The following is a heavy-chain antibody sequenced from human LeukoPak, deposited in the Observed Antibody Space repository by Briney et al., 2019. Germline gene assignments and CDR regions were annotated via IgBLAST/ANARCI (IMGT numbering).Heavy chain of an antibody. CDR1: GGSISSSSYY. J-gene: IGHJ4*02. D-gene: IGHD6-19*01. Sequence: SETLSLTCTVSGGSISSSSYYWGWIRQPPGKGLEWIGSIYYSGSTYYNPSLKSRVTISVDTSKNQFSLKLSSVTAADTAVYYCARRIAVAGTGYYFDYWGQGTLVTVSS. CDR2: IYYSGST. V-gene: IGHV4-39*01. CDR3: ARRIAVAGTGYYFDY.